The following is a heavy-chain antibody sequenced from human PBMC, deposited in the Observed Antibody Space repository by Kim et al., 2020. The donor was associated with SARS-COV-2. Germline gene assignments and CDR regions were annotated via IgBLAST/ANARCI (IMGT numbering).Heavy chain of an antibody. Sequence: GGSLRLSCAASGFTFSDYYMSWIRQAPGKGLEWVSYISSSGSTIYYADSVKGRFTISRDNAKNSLYLQMNSLRAEDTAVYYCARSNSIAVAEYFQHWGQGTLVTVSS. CDR2: ISSSGSTI. D-gene: IGHD6-19*01. J-gene: IGHJ1*01. CDR3: ARSNSIAVAEYFQH. V-gene: IGHV3-11*01. CDR1: GFTFSDYY.